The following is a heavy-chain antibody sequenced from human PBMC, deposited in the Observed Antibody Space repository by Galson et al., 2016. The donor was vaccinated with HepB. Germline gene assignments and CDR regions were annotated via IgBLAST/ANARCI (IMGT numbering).Heavy chain of an antibody. CDR1: GFIFSNYW. D-gene: IGHD1-26*01. V-gene: IGHV3-7*03. CDR3: VRFQRREPDNY. Sequence: SLRLSCAASGFIFSNYWMTWVRQAPGKGLEWMANIKEAGSDKYYVDSVKGRFTISRDNAKNSLYLQMNSLRAEDTAVYYCVRFQRREPDNYWGQGTLVTVSS. CDR2: IKEAGSDK. J-gene: IGHJ4*02.